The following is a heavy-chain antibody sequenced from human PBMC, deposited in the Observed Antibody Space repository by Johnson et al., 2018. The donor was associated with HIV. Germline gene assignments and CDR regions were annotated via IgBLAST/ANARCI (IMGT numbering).Heavy chain of an antibody. CDR3: ARDGASVYGSGDHAFDI. V-gene: IGHV3-64*01. CDR2: ISSNGGST. CDR1: GFIFSSYA. J-gene: IGHJ3*02. Sequence: VQLVESGGGLVQPGGSLRLSCAASGFIFSSYAMHWVRQAPGKGLQYVSAISSNGGSTYYAKSVKGRFTISRDNSRNTLYLQMVRLSVEYMAVYYCARDGASVYGSGDHAFDIWGQGTMVTVSS. D-gene: IGHD3-10*01.